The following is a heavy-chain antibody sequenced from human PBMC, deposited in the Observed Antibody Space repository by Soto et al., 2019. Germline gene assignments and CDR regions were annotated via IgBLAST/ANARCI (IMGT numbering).Heavy chain of an antibody. CDR3: ARQSRDFWSGYFKSNWFAP. CDR1: GGSISSSSYY. CDR2: IYYSGST. Sequence: SETLSLTCTVSGGSISSSSYYWGWIRQPPGKGLEWIGSIYYSGSTYYNPSLKSRVTISVDTSKNQFSLKLSSVTAADTAVYYCARQSRDFWSGYFKSNWFAPWGRGTLVTVSS. V-gene: IGHV4-39*01. D-gene: IGHD3-3*01. J-gene: IGHJ5*02.